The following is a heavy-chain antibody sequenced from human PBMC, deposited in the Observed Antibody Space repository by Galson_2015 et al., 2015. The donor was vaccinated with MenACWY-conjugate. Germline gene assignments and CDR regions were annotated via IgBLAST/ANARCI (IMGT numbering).Heavy chain of an antibody. CDR1: GYSFTTYW. CDR2: IYPGDSDT. V-gene: IGHV5-51*01. Sequence: QSGAEVKKPGESLKISCTASGYSFTTYWIVWVRQMPGKGLEWMGIIYPGDSDTRYSPSFQSQVTISADKSNNTARLQWSGLKASDTAMYYCARHKGLKGAFDIWGQGTMVTVSS. J-gene: IGHJ3*02. CDR3: ARHKGLKGAFDI. D-gene: IGHD2-8*01.